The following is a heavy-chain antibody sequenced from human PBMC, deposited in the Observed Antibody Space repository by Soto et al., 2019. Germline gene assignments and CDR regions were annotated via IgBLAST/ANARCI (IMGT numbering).Heavy chain of an antibody. J-gene: IGHJ6*02. D-gene: IGHD5-18*01. V-gene: IGHV4-59*01. Sequence: SETLSLTCTVSGGSISSYYWSWIRQPPGKGLEWIGYIYYSGSTNYNPSPKSRVTISVDTSKNQFSLKLSSVTAADTAVYYCARDRGYSFDYGMDVWGQGTTVTVSS. CDR3: ARDRGYSFDYGMDV. CDR2: IYYSGST. CDR1: GGSISSYY.